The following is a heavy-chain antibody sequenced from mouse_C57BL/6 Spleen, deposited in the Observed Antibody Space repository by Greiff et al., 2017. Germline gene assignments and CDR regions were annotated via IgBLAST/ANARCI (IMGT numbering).Heavy chain of an antibody. CDR1: GFTFSDYG. D-gene: IGHD4-1*01. J-gene: IGHJ4*01. CDR2: ISSGSSTI. CDR3: AREGNWP. V-gene: IGHV5-17*01. Sequence: EVKVVESGGGLVKPGGSLKLSCAASGFTFSDYGMHWVRQAPEKGLAWVAYISSGSSTIYYADTVKGRFTISRDNAKNTLFLQMPSLRSEDTAMYYCAREGNWPWGQGTSVTVSS.